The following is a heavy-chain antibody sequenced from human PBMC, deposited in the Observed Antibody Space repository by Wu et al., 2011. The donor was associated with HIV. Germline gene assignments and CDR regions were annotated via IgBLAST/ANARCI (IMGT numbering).Heavy chain of an antibody. CDR3: ARSHDSSGYLAY. V-gene: IGHV1-69*04. Sequence: QVQLVQSGDEVKKPGSSMKVSCTASGGTFSSYAISWVRQAPGQGLEWMGRIIPLNGNTNYAQKFQDRVTMTADTSTTTAYMELRGLRSDDTAVYYCARSHDSSGYLAYWGQGPWSPSPQ. J-gene: IGHJ4*02. CDR2: IIPLNGNT. CDR1: GGTFSSYA. D-gene: IGHD3-22*01.